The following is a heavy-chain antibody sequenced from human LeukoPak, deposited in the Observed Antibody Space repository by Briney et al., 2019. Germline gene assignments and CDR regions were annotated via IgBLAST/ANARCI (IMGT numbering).Heavy chain of an antibody. CDR2: FDPEDGET. CDR1: GYTLTELS. V-gene: IGHV1-24*01. Sequence: ASVKVSCKVSGYTLTELSMHWVRQAPGKGLEWMGGFDPEDGETIYAQKFQGRVTMTEDTSTDTAYMELSSLRSEDTAVYYCATGFSSGVARDYWGQGTLVTVSS. D-gene: IGHD3-10*01. J-gene: IGHJ4*02. CDR3: ATGFSSGVARDY.